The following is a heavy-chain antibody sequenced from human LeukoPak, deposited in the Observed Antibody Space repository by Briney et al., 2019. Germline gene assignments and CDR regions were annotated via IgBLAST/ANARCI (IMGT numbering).Heavy chain of an antibody. D-gene: IGHD5-24*01. CDR2: IYSTGTT. Sequence: SETLSLTSTVSGTFVSGFYWTWIRQPPGKGLEWIGFIYSTGTTRYNSSLQSRVTISVDTSKNQFSLKLKSVIAADTAIYYCAGRWRGTLDYWGRGTLVAVSS. CDR1: GTFVSGFY. J-gene: IGHJ4*02. V-gene: IGHV4-4*09. CDR3: AGRWRGTLDY.